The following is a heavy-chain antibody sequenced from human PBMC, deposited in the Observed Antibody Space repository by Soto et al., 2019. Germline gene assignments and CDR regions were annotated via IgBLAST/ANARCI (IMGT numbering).Heavy chain of an antibody. CDR2: ISSSSGTI. J-gene: IGHJ6*02. CDR1: GFTFSSYS. V-gene: IGHV3-48*01. CDR3: ARAGNGMDV. Sequence: EVQLVESGGGLVQPGGSLRLSCATSGFTFSSYSMKWVRQAPGKGLEWVSYISSSSGTIYYADSVKGRFTISRDNAKNSLYLQMNSLRAEDTAVYYCARAGNGMDVWGQGTTVTVSS.